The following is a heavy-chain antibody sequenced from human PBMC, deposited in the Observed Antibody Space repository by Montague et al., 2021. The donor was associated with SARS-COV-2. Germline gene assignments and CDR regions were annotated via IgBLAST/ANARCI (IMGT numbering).Heavy chain of an antibody. V-gene: IGHV4-34*01. CDR1: GGSFSGYY. Sequence: SETLSLTCAVYGGSFSGYYWSWIRQPPEKGLEWIGEINHSANTKYNPSLKSPVTISIDTSKNQFSLKMTSVTAADTATYYCASGIYPSGSYYNRYYYGLNIWGPGTTVIVS. J-gene: IGHJ6*02. CDR3: ASGIYPSGSYYNRYYYGLNI. D-gene: IGHD3-10*01. CDR2: INHSANT.